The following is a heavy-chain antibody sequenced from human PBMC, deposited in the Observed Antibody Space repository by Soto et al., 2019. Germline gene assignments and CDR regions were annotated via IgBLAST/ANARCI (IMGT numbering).Heavy chain of an antibody. D-gene: IGHD2-2*01. J-gene: IGHJ4*02. CDR2: ISYDGSNK. CDR3: AKETYQLLPSLFDY. V-gene: IGHV3-30*18. CDR1: GFTFSSYG. Sequence: PGGSLRLSCAASGFTFSSYGMHWVRQAPGKGLEWVAVISYDGSNKYYGDSVKGRFTISRDNSKNTLYLQMNSLRAEDTAVYYRAKETYQLLPSLFDYWGQGTLVTVSS.